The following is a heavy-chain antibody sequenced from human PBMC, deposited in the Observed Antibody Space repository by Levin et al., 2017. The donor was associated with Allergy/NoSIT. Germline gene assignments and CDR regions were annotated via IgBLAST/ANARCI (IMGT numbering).Heavy chain of an antibody. CDR1: GDSISSSGFS. CDR3: ARGPRTSTTFYQYGMEV. D-gene: IGHD2/OR15-2a*01. Sequence: SETLSLTCAVSGDSISSSGFSWSWIRQPPGKDLEWIGYIYRSGNTYYNPSLKSRVTISLDRSTNSFSLKLISVTAADTARYYCARGPRTSTTFYQYGMEVWGPGTTITV. V-gene: IGHV4-30-2*01. CDR2: IYRSGNT. J-gene: IGHJ6*02.